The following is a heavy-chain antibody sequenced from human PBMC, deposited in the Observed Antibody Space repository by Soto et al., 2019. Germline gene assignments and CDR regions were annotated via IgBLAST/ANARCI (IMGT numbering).Heavy chain of an antibody. CDR3: TRGKLFGSACCQRVLDV. CDR1: GFTFSDHY. J-gene: IGHJ6*04. D-gene: IGHD3-3*01. CDR2: IKNKANSYTT. V-gene: IGHV3-72*01. Sequence: EVQLVESGGGLVQPGGSLRLSCAASGFTFSDHYMDWVRQAPGEGLEWVGRIKNKANSYTTENAASVEGRFTISRDDSRNSLFLEMNGMKTGDTAVYYGTRGKLFGSACCQRVLDVWGKGTTVTVSS.